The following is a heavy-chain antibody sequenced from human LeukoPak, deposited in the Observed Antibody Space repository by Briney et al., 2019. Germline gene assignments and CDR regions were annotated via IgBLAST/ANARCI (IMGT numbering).Heavy chain of an antibody. V-gene: IGHV3-30*18. CDR1: RFTFSSYG. J-gene: IGHJ6*02. D-gene: IGHD6-13*01. CDR3: AKDAHSSSWYNYYYYYGMDV. CDR2: ISYDGSNK. Sequence: PGGSLRLSCAASRFTFSSYGMHWVRQAPGKGLEWVALISYDGSNKYYADSVKGRFTISRDNSKNTLYLQMNSLRAEDTAVYYCAKDAHSSSWYNYYYYYGMDVWGQGTTVTVSS.